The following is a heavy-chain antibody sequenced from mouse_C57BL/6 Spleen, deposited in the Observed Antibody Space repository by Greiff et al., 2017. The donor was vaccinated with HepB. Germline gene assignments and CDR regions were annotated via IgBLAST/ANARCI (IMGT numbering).Heavy chain of an antibody. D-gene: IGHD1-1*01. Sequence: VQLKESGPELVKPGASVKISCKASGYTFTDYYMNWVKQSHGKSLEWIGDINPNNGGTSYNQKFKGKATLTVDKSSSTAYMELRSLTSEDSAVYYCARREFITHWYFDVWGTGTTVTVSS. V-gene: IGHV1-26*01. CDR2: INPNNGGT. J-gene: IGHJ1*03. CDR1: GYTFTDYY. CDR3: ARREFITHWYFDV.